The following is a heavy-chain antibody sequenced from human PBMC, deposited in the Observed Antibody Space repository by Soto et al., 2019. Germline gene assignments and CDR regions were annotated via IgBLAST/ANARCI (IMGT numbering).Heavy chain of an antibody. J-gene: IGHJ4*02. V-gene: IGHV1-2*04. Sequence: ASVKVSCKASGYTFTGYYMHWVRQAPGQGLEWMGWIKPNSGGTNYAQKFQGWVTMTRDTSISTAYMELSRLRSDDTAVYYCARIMSSTTLDDYWGQGTLVTVSS. CDR3: ARIMSSTTLDDY. CDR2: IKPNSGGT. CDR1: GYTFTGYY. D-gene: IGHD2-2*01.